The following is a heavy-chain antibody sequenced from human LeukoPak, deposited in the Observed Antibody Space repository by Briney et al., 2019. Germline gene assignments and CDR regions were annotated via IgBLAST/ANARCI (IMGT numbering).Heavy chain of an antibody. CDR3: AKGGDSSSRYFDY. Sequence: QPGGSLRLSCAASGFTFSSYGMHWVRQAPGKGLEWVAVISYDGSNKYYADSGKGRFTISRDNSKNTLCLQMNSLRAEDTAEYYSAKGGDSSSRYFDYWGQGTLVTVSS. J-gene: IGHJ4*02. CDR2: ISYDGSNK. CDR1: GFTFSSYG. V-gene: IGHV3-30*18. D-gene: IGHD6-13*01.